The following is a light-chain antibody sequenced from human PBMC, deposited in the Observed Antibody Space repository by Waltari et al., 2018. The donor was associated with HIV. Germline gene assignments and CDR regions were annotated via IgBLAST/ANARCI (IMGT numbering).Light chain of an antibody. CDR2: INSDCSH. Sequence: QLVVTQSPSASAYLGASVKLTCTLSSGHRNYAIAWHQHQPEKGPRDLMKINSDCSHDKGDWIPDRVSGASSGAVRYLSISRLQSEAEADYCCQTWGTGIWVFGGGTKLTVL. V-gene: IGLV4-69*01. CDR3: QTWGTGIWV. J-gene: IGLJ3*02. CDR1: SGHRNYA.